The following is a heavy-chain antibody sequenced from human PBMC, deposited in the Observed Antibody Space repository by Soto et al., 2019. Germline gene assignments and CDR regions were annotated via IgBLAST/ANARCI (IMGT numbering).Heavy chain of an antibody. V-gene: IGHV1-2*02. D-gene: IGHD2-15*01. CDR1: GYTFTGYY. CDR3: ARERIVEAYYYYYGMDV. Sequence: ASVKVSCKVSGYTFTGYYMHWVRQAPGQGLEWMGWINPNSGGTNYAQKFQGRVTMTRDTSISTAYMELSRLRSDDTAVYYCARERIVEAYYYYYGMDVWGQGTTVTVSS. J-gene: IGHJ6*02. CDR2: INPNSGGT.